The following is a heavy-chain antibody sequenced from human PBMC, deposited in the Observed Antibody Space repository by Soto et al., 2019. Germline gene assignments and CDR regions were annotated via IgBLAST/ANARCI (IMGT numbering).Heavy chain of an antibody. CDR3: ARGVDMTSFTDAPYYGMDV. Sequence: SDTLSLTFTLSGASIRGGGYYWCAIRQHRGKGGEWIGYIYYSASTYYTTSLKSRVTISVDTSKNQFSLKLSSVTAADTAVYYCARGVDMTSFTDAPYYGMDVWGQGTTVTVSS. CDR2: IYYSAST. V-gene: IGHV4-31*03. J-gene: IGHJ6*02. D-gene: IGHD2-2*01. CDR1: GASIRGGGYY.